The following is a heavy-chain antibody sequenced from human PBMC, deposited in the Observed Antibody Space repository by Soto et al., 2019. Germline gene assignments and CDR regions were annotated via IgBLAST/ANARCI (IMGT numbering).Heavy chain of an antibody. D-gene: IGHD1-26*01. CDR1: GLTFSDYW. V-gene: IGHV3-7*03. Sequence: GGSLRLSCAVSGLTFSDYWMSWVRQAPGKGLEWVANIRQDESEKNYADSVKGRFTISRDNAKSSVYLQMSSLRAEDTAVYYCTNDKFSGSYYVRGLTYYFEYWGQGTLVT. J-gene: IGHJ4*02. CDR2: IRQDESEK. CDR3: TNDKFSGSYYVRGLTYYFEY.